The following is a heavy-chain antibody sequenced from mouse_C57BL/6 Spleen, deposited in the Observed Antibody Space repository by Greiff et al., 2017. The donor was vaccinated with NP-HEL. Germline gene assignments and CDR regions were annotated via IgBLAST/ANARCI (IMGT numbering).Heavy chain of an antibody. CDR2: IDPSDSYT. V-gene: IGHV1-69*01. D-gene: IGHD3-1*01. CDR3: ARGQHRGDAMDY. CDR1: GYTFTSYW. J-gene: IGHJ4*01. Sequence: QVQLQQPGAELVMPGASVKLSCKASGYTFTSYWMHWVKQRPGQGLEWIGEIDPSDSYTNYNQKFKGKSTLTVDKSSSTAYMQLSSLTSEDSAVYYCARGQHRGDAMDYWGQGTSVTVSS.